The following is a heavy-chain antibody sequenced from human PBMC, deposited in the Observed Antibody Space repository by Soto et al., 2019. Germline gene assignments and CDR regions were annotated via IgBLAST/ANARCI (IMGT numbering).Heavy chain of an antibody. Sequence: VQLLESGGGLVQPGGSLRLSCAASGFSFSDNAMSWVRQAPGKGLEWISALYDLDGSFYAASVKGRFTTSSDSSKTTVYLRMNDLRPDDTAVYYCATWHEREHAYDVWGQGTTVTVSS. CDR2: LYDLDGS. J-gene: IGHJ3*01. D-gene: IGHD1-1*01. V-gene: IGHV3-23*01. CDR3: ATWHEREHAYDV. CDR1: GFSFSDNA.